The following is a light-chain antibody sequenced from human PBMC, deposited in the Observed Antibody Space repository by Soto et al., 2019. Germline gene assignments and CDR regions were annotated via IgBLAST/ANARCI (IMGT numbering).Light chain of an antibody. Sequence: IVLTQSPVTLSLSPGERATLSCLASQTFSSTSLAWYQQRPGQAPRLVLYGASRRATGIPDRFSGSATGTDFTLTISRLESEDSAIYFCQQLAASPRTFGQGTKVDIK. CDR1: QTFSSTS. CDR3: QQLAASPRT. CDR2: GAS. J-gene: IGKJ1*01. V-gene: IGKV3-20*01.